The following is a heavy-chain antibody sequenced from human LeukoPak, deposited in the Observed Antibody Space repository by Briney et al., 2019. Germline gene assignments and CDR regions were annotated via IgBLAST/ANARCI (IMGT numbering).Heavy chain of an antibody. CDR1: GGTFSSYA. V-gene: IGHV1-69*13. Sequence: SVKVSCKASGGTFSSYAISWVRQAPGQGLEWMGGIIPIFGTANHAQKFQGRVTITADESTSTAYMELSSLRSEDTAVYYCARDIAVAGTVWFDPWGQGTLVTVSS. CDR3: ARDIAVAGTVWFDP. J-gene: IGHJ5*02. CDR2: IIPIFGTA. D-gene: IGHD6-19*01.